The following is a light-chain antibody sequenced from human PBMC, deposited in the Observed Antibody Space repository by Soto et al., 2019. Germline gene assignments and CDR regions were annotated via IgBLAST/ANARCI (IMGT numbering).Light chain of an antibody. CDR2: WAS. CDR3: QQYYGTLWT. J-gene: IGKJ1*01. CDR1: QSILYSSNIKNY. Sequence: DIVMTKSPDSLAVSLGERATIKCKSSQSILYSSNIKNYLAWYQQKPGQPPKLLIYWASTRESGVPDRFSGSGSGTDFSLTISSLQAEDVAVYYCQQYYGTLWTFGQGTKVEIK. V-gene: IGKV4-1*01.